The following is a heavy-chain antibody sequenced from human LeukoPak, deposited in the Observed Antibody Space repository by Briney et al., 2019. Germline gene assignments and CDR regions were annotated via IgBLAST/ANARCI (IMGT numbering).Heavy chain of an antibody. J-gene: IGHJ4*02. CDR1: GGSFSGYY. V-gene: IGHV4-34*01. Sequence: SETLSLTCAVYGGSFSGYYWSWIRQPPGKGLEWIGEINHSGSTNYNPSLKSRVTISVDTSKNQFSLKLSSVTAADTAVYYCARQSQEYGFDYWGQGTLVPVSS. CDR3: ARQSQEYGFDY. CDR2: INHSGST. D-gene: IGHD2-2*01.